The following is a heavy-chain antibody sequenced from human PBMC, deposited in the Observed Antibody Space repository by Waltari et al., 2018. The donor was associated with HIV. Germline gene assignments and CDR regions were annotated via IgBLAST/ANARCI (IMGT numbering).Heavy chain of an antibody. D-gene: IGHD6-19*01. J-gene: IGHJ6*01. V-gene: IGHV4-34*01. Sequence: QVHLEQGGTGMLRPSETLSHTCAVYGGSFSGYFCGWIPQSPGRGLEWIGEVNHVGRTNYSPSLKGRVTVSVDTSKNQFSLTMRSVTAADTAVYYCARDSAPGLAVDDDDGEFFYYGLDVWGQGTTVTVSS. CDR1: GGSFSGYF. CDR3: ARDSAPGLAVDDDDGEFFYYGLDV. CDR2: VNHVGRT.